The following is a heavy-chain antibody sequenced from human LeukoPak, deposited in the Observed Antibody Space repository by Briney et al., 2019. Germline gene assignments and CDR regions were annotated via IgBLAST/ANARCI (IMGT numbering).Heavy chain of an antibody. CDR3: ARVEVLLWFGELISTMDV. CDR2: INPSGGST. D-gene: IGHD3-10*01. CDR1: GYTFTSYY. J-gene: IGHJ6*03. Sequence: ASVKVSCKASGYTFTSYYMHWVRQAPGQGLEWMGIINPSGGSTSYAQKFQGRVTMTRDTSTSTVYMELSSLRSEDTAVYYCARVEVLLWFGELISTMDVWGKGTTVTVSS. V-gene: IGHV1-46*01.